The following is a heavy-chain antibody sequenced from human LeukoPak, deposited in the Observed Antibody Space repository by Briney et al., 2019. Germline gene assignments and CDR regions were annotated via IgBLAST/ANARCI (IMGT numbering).Heavy chain of an antibody. CDR2: ISGSGGST. CDR3: ARGIGWLGPFDY. V-gene: IGHV3-23*01. D-gene: IGHD6-19*01. Sequence: SGGSLRLSCAASGFTFSSYAMSWVRQAPGKGLEWVSAISGSGGSTYYADSVKGRFTISRDNAKNSLYLQMNSLRAEDTAVYYCARGIGWLGPFDYWGQGTLVTVSS. CDR1: GFTFSSYA. J-gene: IGHJ4*02.